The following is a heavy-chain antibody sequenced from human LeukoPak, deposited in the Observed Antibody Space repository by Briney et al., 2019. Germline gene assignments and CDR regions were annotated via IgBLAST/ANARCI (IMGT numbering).Heavy chain of an antibody. CDR3: VRRDTGWNYFDY. CDR1: GGSINSHY. CDR2: IYYTGKN. Sequence: SETLSLTCAVSGGSINSHYWGWIRQPPGKGLQWIGDIYYTGKNNYNPSLKSRVTISLDTSKNHLSLNLTSVLAADTAIYYCVRRDTGWNYFDYWGQGILVTVSS. V-gene: IGHV4-59*08. D-gene: IGHD6-19*01. J-gene: IGHJ4*02.